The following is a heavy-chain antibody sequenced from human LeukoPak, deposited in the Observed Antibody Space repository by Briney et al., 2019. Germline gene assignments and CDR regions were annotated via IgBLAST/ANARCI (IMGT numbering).Heavy chain of an antibody. CDR1: GFTFSDYH. Sequence: GGSLRLSCAASGFTFSDYHMSWIRQAPGKGLEWVSYISSRENTIYYADSVKGRFTISRDSAKNSLYLQMNSLRADDTAAYYCARVPRYGSGSYYSLDHWGQGTLVTVSS. CDR2: ISSRENTI. V-gene: IGHV3-11*01. J-gene: IGHJ4*02. CDR3: ARVPRYGSGSYYSLDH. D-gene: IGHD3-10*01.